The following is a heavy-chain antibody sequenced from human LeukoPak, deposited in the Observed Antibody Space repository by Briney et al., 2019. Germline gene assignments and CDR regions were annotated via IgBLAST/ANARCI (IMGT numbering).Heavy chain of an antibody. V-gene: IGHV4-30-4*08. J-gene: IGHJ4*02. Sequence: SQTLSLTCTVSSGSISSGDYYWSWIRQPPGKGLEWIGSIYHSGSTYYNPSLKSRVTISVDTSKNQFSLKLSSVTAADTAVYYCTLYYYGSGSYEEDYWGQGTLVTVSS. CDR1: SGSISSGDYY. D-gene: IGHD3-10*01. CDR3: TLYYYGSGSYEEDY. CDR2: IYHSGST.